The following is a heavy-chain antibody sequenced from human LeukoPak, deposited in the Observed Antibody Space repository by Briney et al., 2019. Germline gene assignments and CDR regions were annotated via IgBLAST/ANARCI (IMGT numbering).Heavy chain of an antibody. D-gene: IGHD3-22*01. J-gene: IGHJ4*02. Sequence: PGGSLRLSCAASGFTFSSYAMSWVRQAPGKGLEWVSAISGSGGSTYYADSVKGRFTISRDTSKNTLYLQMNSLRAEDTAVYYCAKCNYYDSSGCTLDYWGQGTLVTVSS. CDR2: ISGSGGST. CDR1: GFTFSSYA. CDR3: AKCNYYDSSGCTLDY. V-gene: IGHV3-23*01.